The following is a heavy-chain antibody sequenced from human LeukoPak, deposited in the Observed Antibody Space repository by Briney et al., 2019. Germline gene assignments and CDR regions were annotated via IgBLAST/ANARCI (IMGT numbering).Heavy chain of an antibody. CDR1: GFTFSSYA. J-gene: IGHJ6*02. V-gene: IGHV3-23*01. Sequence: PGGSLRLSCAASGFTFSSYAMSWVRQAPGKGLEWVSAISGSGGSTYYADSVKGRFTISRDNSKNTLYLQMNSLRAEDTAVYYCAKGDYGERSSYYYYGMDVWGQGTTVTVSS. D-gene: IGHD4-17*01. CDR2: ISGSGGST. CDR3: AKGDYGERSSYYYYGMDV.